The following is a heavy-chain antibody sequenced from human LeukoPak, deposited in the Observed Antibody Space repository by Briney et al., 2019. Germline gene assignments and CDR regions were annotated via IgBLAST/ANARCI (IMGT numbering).Heavy chain of an antibody. J-gene: IGHJ4*02. D-gene: IGHD1-26*01. CDR1: GYTFTGYY. CDR2: INPNSGGT. V-gene: IGHV1-2*02. CDR3: ARDNVGGAGFDY. Sequence: ASVKVSCKASGYTFTGYYMHWVRQAPGQGLEWMGWINPNSGGTNYAQKFQGRVTMTRDTSISPAYMELSRLRSDDTAVYYCARDNVGGAGFDYWGQGTLVTVSS.